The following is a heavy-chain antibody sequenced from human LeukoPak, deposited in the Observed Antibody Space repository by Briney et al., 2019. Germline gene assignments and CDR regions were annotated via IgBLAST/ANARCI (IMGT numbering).Heavy chain of an antibody. CDR2: IYYSGST. Sequence: SETLSLTCTVSGRSISSYYWSWIRQPPGKGLEWIGYIYYSGSTNYNPSLKSRVTITVDTSKNQFSLKLSSVTAADTAVYYCARDSYDSSPGAFDIWGQGTMVTVSS. J-gene: IGHJ3*02. CDR3: ARDSYDSSPGAFDI. CDR1: GRSISSYY. V-gene: IGHV4-59*01. D-gene: IGHD3-22*01.